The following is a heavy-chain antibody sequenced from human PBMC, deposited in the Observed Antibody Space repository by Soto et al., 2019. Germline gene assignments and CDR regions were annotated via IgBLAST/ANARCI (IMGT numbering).Heavy chain of an antibody. CDR1: GYTFTSYA. J-gene: IGHJ4*02. V-gene: IGHV1-3*01. D-gene: IGHD2-2*01. CDR3: ARDRTGYCSSTSCYADRYFDY. Sequence: ASVKVSCKASGYTFTSYAMHWVRQAPGQRLEWMGWINAGNGNTKYSQKFQGRVTITRDTSASTAYMELSSLRSEDTAVYYCARDRTGYCSSTSCYADRYFDYWGQGTLVTVS. CDR2: INAGNGNT.